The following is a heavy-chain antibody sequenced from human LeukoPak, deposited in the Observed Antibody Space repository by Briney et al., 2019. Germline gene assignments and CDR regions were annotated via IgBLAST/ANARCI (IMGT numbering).Heavy chain of an antibody. CDR3: ARVGGGYDNWFDP. CDR1: GFTVSSNY. J-gene: IGHJ5*02. Sequence: GGSLRLSCAASGFTVSSNYMSWVRQAPGKGLEWVSVIYSGGSTYYADSVKGRFTISRVNSKNTLYLQMNSLRAEDTAVYYCARVGGGYDNWFDPWGQGTLVTVSS. CDR2: IYSGGST. D-gene: IGHD3-16*01. V-gene: IGHV3-53*01.